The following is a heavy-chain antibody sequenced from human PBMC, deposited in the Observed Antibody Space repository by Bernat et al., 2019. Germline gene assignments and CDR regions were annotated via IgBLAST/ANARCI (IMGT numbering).Heavy chain of an antibody. D-gene: IGHD1/OR15-1a*01. CDR1: GYTFTGYY. J-gene: IGHJ6*02. V-gene: IGHV1-2*04. CDR2: INPNSGGP. CDR3: ARDAITGTFADYGMDV. Sequence: QVQLVQSGAEVKKPGASVKVSCKASGYTFTGYYMHWVRQAPGQGLEWMGWINPNSGGPHCAQKFQGWVTMTRATSISTAYMKLRRLRSDDTAVYYCARDAITGTFADYGMDVWGQGTTVTVSS.